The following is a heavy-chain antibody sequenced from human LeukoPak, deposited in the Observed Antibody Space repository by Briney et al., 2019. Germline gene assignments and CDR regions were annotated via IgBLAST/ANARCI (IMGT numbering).Heavy chain of an antibody. J-gene: IGHJ4*02. D-gene: IGHD1-26*01. V-gene: IGHV4-39*01. CDR2: IYYSGST. CDR3: ARQPMVVGAARGAYFDY. Sequence: SETLSLTCTVSGGSISSSSYYWGWIRQPPGKGLEWIGSIYYSGSTYYDPSLKSRVTISVDTSKNQFSLKLSSVTAADTAVYYCARQPMVVGAARGAYFDYWGQGTLVTVSS. CDR1: GGSISSSSYY.